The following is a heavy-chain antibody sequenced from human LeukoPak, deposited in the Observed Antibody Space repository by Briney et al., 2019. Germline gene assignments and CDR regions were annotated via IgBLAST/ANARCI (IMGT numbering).Heavy chain of an antibody. CDR2: IHHNGTR. CDR1: VGSINSGNW. Sequence: SETLSLTCGVSVGSINSGNWWTWVRQSPGKGLEWIGEIHHNGTRNYNPSLKSRVTISVDTSKNQFSLRLISVTAADTAIYYCARSRLYYNWFDSWGQGTLVTVSS. V-gene: IGHV4/OR15-8*01. CDR3: ARSRLYYNWFDS. D-gene: IGHD2-8*01. J-gene: IGHJ5*01.